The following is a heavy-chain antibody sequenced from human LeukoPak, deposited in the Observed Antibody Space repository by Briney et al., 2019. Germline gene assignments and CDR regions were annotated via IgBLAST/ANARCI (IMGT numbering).Heavy chain of an antibody. V-gene: IGHV3-21*01. D-gene: IGHD4-17*01. CDR3: ARGELYSTVLEPGLADY. Sequence: GGSLRLSCAASGFTFSSYSMNWVRQAPGKGLEWVSSISSSSSYIYYADSVKGRFTISRDNAKNSLYLQMNSLRAEDTAVYYCARGELYSTVLEPGLADYWGQGALVTVSS. J-gene: IGHJ4*02. CDR2: ISSSSSYI. CDR1: GFTFSSYS.